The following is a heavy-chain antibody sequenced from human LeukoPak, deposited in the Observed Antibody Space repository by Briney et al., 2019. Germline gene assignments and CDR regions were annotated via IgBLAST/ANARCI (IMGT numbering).Heavy chain of an antibody. CDR3: ARVSGSYYLSAAFDI. CDR1: GYSFTSYW. Sequence: GESLKISCKGSGYSFTSYWIGWVRQMPGKGLEWMGIIYPGDSDTRYSPSFQGQVTISADKSISTAYLQWSSLKASDTAMYYCARVSGSYYLSAAFDIWGQGTMVTVSS. J-gene: IGHJ3*02. D-gene: IGHD1-26*01. CDR2: IYPGDSDT. V-gene: IGHV5-51*01.